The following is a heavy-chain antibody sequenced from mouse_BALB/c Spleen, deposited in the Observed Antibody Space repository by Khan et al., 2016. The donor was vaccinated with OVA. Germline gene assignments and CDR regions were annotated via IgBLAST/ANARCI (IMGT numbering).Heavy chain of an antibody. CDR3: ARRGLRWDFDY. Sequence: VQLQESGAELAKPGASVKMSCKASGYTFINYWILWVKQRPGQGLEWIGYINPSTGYTEYNQNFKDKATLTADKSSRTAYMQLSSLTSDDSAVYYCARRGLRWDFDYWGKGTTLTVSS. CDR2: INPSTGYT. J-gene: IGHJ2*01. CDR1: GYTFINYW. D-gene: IGHD1-1*01. V-gene: IGHV1-7*01.